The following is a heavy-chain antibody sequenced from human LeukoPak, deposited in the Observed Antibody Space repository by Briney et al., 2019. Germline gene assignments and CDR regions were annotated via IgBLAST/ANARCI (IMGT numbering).Heavy chain of an antibody. CDR3: ASTYDILTGYYV. D-gene: IGHD3-9*01. J-gene: IGHJ4*02. CDR1: GYTFTSYG. CDR2: ISAYNGNT. Sequence: ASVKVSCMASGYTFTSYGISWVRQAPGQGLEWMGWISAYNGNTNYAQKLQGRVTMTTDTSTSTAYMELRSLRSDDTAVYYCASTYDILTGYYVWGQGTLVTVSS. V-gene: IGHV1-18*01.